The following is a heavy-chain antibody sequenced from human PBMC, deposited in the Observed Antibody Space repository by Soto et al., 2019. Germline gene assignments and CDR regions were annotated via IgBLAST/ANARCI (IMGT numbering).Heavy chain of an antibody. Sequence: GGSLRLSCAASGFTFSSYAMSWVRQAPGKGLEWVSAISGSGGSTYYADSVKGRFTISGDNSKNTLYLQMNSLRAEDTAVYYCAKEKRHSYGFEWFDPWGQGTLVTVSS. V-gene: IGHV3-23*01. CDR1: GFTFSSYA. CDR2: ISGSGGST. J-gene: IGHJ5*02. CDR3: AKEKRHSYGFEWFDP. D-gene: IGHD5-18*01.